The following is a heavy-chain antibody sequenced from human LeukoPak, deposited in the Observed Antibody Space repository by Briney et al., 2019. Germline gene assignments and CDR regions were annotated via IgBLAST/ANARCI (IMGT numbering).Heavy chain of an antibody. D-gene: IGHD4-17*01. CDR2: ISDSGGSA. J-gene: IGHJ4*02. Sequence: GGSLRLSCAASGFTFSSYAMGWVRQAPGKGLEWVSSISDSGGSAVYADSVKGRFTISRDSSKNTLFLQMNSLSAEDTAVYYCARIGTVTANFDYWGQGTLVTVSS. CDR3: ARIGTVTANFDY. CDR1: GFTFSSYA. V-gene: IGHV3-23*01.